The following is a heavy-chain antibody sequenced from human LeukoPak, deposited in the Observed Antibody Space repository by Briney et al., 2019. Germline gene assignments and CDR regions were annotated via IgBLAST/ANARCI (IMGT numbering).Heavy chain of an antibody. J-gene: IGHJ4*02. Sequence: PGGSLRLSCAASGFTFSIYGISWVRQAPGKGLEWVSHISSSGSNSYHADSVKGRFSISRDNSKNSLYLQMNSLRAEDTAMYFCASGYRSGPICAWGQGTLVTVSS. CDR3: ASGYRSGPICA. D-gene: IGHD3-16*02. CDR1: GFTFSIYG. V-gene: IGHV3-48*01. CDR2: ISSSGSNS.